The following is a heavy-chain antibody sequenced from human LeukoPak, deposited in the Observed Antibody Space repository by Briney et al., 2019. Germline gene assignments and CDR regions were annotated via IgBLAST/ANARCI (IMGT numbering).Heavy chain of an antibody. D-gene: IGHD3-10*01. CDR2: IYSGGST. Sequence: GGSLRLSCTASGFTFGDYAMSWVRQAPGKGLEWVSVIYSGGSTYYADSVKGRFTISRDNSKNTLYLQMNSLRAEDTAVYYCARGEGRFGELLDYWGQGTLVTVSS. CDR3: ARGEGRFGELLDY. J-gene: IGHJ4*02. CDR1: GFTFGDYA. V-gene: IGHV3-53*01.